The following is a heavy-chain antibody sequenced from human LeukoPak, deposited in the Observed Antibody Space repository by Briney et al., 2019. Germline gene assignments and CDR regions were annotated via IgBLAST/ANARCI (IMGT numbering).Heavy chain of an antibody. CDR1: GFRFSSYW. D-gene: IGHD1-26*01. CDR2: IGITSSYT. Sequence: GGSLRLSCAASGFRFSSYWMSWVRQAPGKGLEWVSSIGITSSYTYYADSVKGRFTISRDNAKNSLYLQMNSLRVEDTAVYYCAREWEVLDYWGHGTLVTVSS. J-gene: IGHJ4*01. CDR3: AREWEVLDY. V-gene: IGHV3-21*01.